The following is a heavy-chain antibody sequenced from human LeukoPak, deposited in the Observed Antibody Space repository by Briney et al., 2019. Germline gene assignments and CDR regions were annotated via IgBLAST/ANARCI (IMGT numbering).Heavy chain of an antibody. Sequence: EASVKVSCKASGYTSTSYGISWVRQAPGQGLEWVGRIIPILGIANYAQKFQGRVTITADKSTSTAYMELSSLRSEDTAVYYCAKLSGGRYCSGGSCYFDYWGQGTLVTVSS. CDR1: GYTSTSYG. CDR2: IIPILGIA. CDR3: AKLSGGRYCSGGSCYFDY. J-gene: IGHJ4*02. D-gene: IGHD2-15*01. V-gene: IGHV1-69*04.